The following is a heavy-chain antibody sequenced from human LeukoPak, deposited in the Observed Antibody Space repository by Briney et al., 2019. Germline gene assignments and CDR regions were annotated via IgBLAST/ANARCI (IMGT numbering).Heavy chain of an antibody. D-gene: IGHD3-22*01. CDR3: ARGRQGSRYYDSSGRGKGNYFDY. V-gene: IGHV4-39*07. Sequence: PSETLSLTCTVSGGSISSSSYYWGWIRQPPGKGLEWIGSIYYSGSTYYNPSLKSRVTISVDTSKNQFSLKLSSVTAADTAVYYCARGRQGSRYYDSSGRGKGNYFDYWGQGTLVTVSS. J-gene: IGHJ4*02. CDR1: GGSISSSSYY. CDR2: IYYSGST.